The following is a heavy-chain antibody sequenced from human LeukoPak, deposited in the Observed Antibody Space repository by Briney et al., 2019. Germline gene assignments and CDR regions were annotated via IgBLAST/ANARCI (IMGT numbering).Heavy chain of an antibody. V-gene: IGHV1-2*02. CDR3: ARERSKGSGSSMPGY. CDR2: INPNSGGT. D-gene: IGHD1-26*01. Sequence: ASVKVSCKASGYTFTGYYMHWVRQAPGRGLEWMGWINPNSGGTNYAQKFQGRVTMTRDTSISTAYMELSRLRSDDTAVYYCARERSKGSGSSMPGYWGQGTLVTVSS. J-gene: IGHJ4*02. CDR1: GYTFTGYY.